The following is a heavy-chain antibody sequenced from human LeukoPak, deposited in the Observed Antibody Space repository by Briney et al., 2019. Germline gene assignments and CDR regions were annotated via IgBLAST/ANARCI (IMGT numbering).Heavy chain of an antibody. Sequence: GGSLRLSCAASEFTFSNYWMTWVRKAPGKGLEWVAHIKSETNGGTADYAAAVEGRFTISRDDSKNTLYLQMNSLKIEDTAVYFCTTNPGTWGDFWGQGSLVTVSS. CDR1: EFTFSNYW. CDR3: TTNPGTWGDF. J-gene: IGHJ4*02. V-gene: IGHV3-15*01. D-gene: IGHD7-27*01. CDR2: IKSETNGGTA.